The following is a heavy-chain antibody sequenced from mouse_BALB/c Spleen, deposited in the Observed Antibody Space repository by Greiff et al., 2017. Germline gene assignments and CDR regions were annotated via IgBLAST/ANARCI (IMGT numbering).Heavy chain of an antibody. CDR3: ARDGYYAMDY. D-gene: IGHD2-3*01. V-gene: IGHV5-17*02. Sequence: DVKLQESGGGLVQPGGSRKLSCAASGFTFSSFGMHWVRQAPEKGLEWVAYISSGSSTIYYADTVKGRFTISRDNPKNTLFLQMTSLRSEDTAMYYCARDGYYAMDYWGQGTSVTVSS. J-gene: IGHJ4*01. CDR2: ISSGSSTI. CDR1: GFTFSSFG.